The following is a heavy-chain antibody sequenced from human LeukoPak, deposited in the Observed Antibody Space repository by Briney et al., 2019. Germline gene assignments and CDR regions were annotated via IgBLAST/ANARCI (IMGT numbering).Heavy chain of an antibody. CDR1: GYSISSGYY. CDR2: IYHSGST. CDR3: ARVGDHGAFDI. J-gene: IGHJ3*02. V-gene: IGHV4-38-2*02. D-gene: IGHD2-21*02. Sequence: SETLSLTCTVSGYSISSGYYWGWIRQPPGKGLEWIGSIYHSGSTYYNPSLKSRVTISVDTSKNQFSLKLSSVTAADTAVYYCARVGDHGAFDIWGQGTMVTVSS.